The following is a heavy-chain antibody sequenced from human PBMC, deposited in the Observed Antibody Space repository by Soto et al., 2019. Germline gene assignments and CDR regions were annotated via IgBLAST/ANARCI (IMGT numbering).Heavy chain of an antibody. CDR3: AGAEYDNYDFWSGYYSY. CDR2: IYYSGST. CDR1: GGSISSGGYY. V-gene: IGHV4-31*03. Sequence: QVQLQESGPGLVKPSQTLSLTCTVSGGSISSGGYYWSWIRQHPGKGLEWIGYIYYSGSTYYNPSLKSRVTISVDTSKNQFSLKLSSVTAADTAVYYCAGAEYDNYDFWSGYYSYWGQGTLVTVSS. D-gene: IGHD3-3*01. J-gene: IGHJ4*02.